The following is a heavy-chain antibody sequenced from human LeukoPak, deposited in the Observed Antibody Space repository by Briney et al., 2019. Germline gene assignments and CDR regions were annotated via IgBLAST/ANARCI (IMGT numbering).Heavy chain of an antibody. V-gene: IGHV4-59*05. CDR2: IYYSGST. CDR1: GGSISPYY. CDR3: ARLKGYSYGLVDY. D-gene: IGHD5-18*01. Sequence: SETLSLTCTVSGGSISPYYWSWIRQPPGKGLEWIGSIYYSGSTYYNPSLKSRVTISVDTSKNQFSLKLSSVTAADTAVYYCARLKGYSYGLVDYWGQGTLVTVSS. J-gene: IGHJ4*02.